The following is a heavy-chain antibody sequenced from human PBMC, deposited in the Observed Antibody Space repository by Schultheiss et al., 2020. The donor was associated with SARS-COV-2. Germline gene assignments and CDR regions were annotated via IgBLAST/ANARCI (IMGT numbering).Heavy chain of an antibody. Sequence: GGSLRLSCAASGFTFSSFAMHWVRQAPGKGLEWVAVIWYGGSDKYYADSVKGRFTISRDNSKSTLYLQMNSLRAEDTALYYCARDSSDYDFWSGSYYYYGMDVWGQGTTVTVSS. D-gene: IGHD3-3*01. CDR3: ARDSSDYDFWSGSYYYYGMDV. J-gene: IGHJ6*02. CDR1: GFTFSSFA. CDR2: IWYGGSDK. V-gene: IGHV3-33*08.